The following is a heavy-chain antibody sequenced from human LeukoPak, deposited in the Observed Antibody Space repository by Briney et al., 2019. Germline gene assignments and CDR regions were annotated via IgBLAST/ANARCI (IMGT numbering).Heavy chain of an antibody. Sequence: GGSLRLSCAASGFTFSTYTIHWVRQAPVKGLEWVAVMSYDGNTKYYADSVKGRFTISRDNAKNTLYLQMNSLRAEDTAVYYCARVRKQLVPDYWGQGTLVTVSS. J-gene: IGHJ4*02. CDR1: GFTFSTYT. V-gene: IGHV3-30-3*01. CDR3: ARVRKQLVPDY. CDR2: MSYDGNTK. D-gene: IGHD6-13*01.